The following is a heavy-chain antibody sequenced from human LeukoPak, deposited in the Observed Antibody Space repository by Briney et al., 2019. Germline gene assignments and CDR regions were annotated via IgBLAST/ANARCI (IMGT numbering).Heavy chain of an antibody. CDR2: IRSKAYGGTT. D-gene: IGHD3-22*01. V-gene: IGHV3-49*04. J-gene: IGHJ4*02. Sequence: GGSLRLSCTASGFTFGDYAMSWVRQAPGKGLEWVSFIRSKAYGGTTEYAASVKGRFTISRDDSKSIAYLQMNSLKTEDTAVYYCTRNSNYDSSGYYQGKSYFDYWGQETLVTVSS. CDR1: GFTFGDYA. CDR3: TRNSNYDSSGYYQGKSYFDY.